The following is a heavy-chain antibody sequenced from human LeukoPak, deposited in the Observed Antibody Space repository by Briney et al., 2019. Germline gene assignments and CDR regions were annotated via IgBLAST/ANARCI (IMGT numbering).Heavy chain of an antibody. CDR2: ISYDGSNK. J-gene: IGHJ4*02. Sequence: PGGSLRLSCAASGFTFSSYGMHWVRQAPGKGLEWVAVISYDGSNKYYADSVKGRFTISRDNSKNTLYLQMNSLRAEDTAVYYCAKASIVATGFDYWGQGTLVTVSS. V-gene: IGHV3-30*18. CDR3: AKASIVATGFDY. D-gene: IGHD5-12*01. CDR1: GFTFSSYG.